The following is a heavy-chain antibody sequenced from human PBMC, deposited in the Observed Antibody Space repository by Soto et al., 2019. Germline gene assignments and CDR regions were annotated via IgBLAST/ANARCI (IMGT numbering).Heavy chain of an antibody. CDR1: GYTFTSYA. V-gene: IGHV1-3*01. CDR3: ARDFSMVVVPPGY. D-gene: IGHD3-22*01. J-gene: IGHJ4*02. Sequence: GASVKVSCKASGYTFTSYAMHWVRQAPGQRLEWMGWINAGNSDTTYSQKFQGRVTITSDTSASTAYMELTSLRSEDTAVYYCARDFSMVVVPPGYWGQGTLVTVSS. CDR2: INAGNSDT.